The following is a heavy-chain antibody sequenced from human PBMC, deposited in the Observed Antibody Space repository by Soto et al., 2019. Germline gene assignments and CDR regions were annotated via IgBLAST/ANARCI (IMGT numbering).Heavy chain of an antibody. Sequence: PGESLKISCQGSGYSCTSNWIAWVRQMPGKGLEWMGIIYPGDSDTRYSPSFQGRVTLSADKSIDTAYLQWSSLKASDTATYYCARLGHSGYDPWGQGTLVTVS. CDR2: IYPGDSDT. J-gene: IGHJ5*02. D-gene: IGHD5-12*01. V-gene: IGHV5-51*01. CDR1: GYSCTSNW. CDR3: ARLGHSGYDP.